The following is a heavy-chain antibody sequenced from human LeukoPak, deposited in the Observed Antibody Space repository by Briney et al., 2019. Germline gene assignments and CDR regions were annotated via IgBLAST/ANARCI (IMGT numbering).Heavy chain of an antibody. D-gene: IGHD3-3*01. CDR1: GGSISSSSYY. J-gene: IGHJ4*02. CDR3: ARLTRFLEWPNDY. CDR2: IYYSGST. Sequence: SETLSLTCTVSGGSISSSSYYWGWIRQPPGKGLEWIGSIYYSGSTYYNPSLKSRVTISVDTSKNQFSLKLSSVTAADTAVYYCARLTRFLEWPNDYWGQGTLVTVSS. V-gene: IGHV4-39*07.